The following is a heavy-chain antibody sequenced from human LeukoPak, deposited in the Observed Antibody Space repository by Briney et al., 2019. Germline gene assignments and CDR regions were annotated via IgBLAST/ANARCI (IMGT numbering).Heavy chain of an antibody. J-gene: IGHJ4*02. CDR1: GFTFSSYW. V-gene: IGHV3-74*01. CDR2: INSDGSST. CDR3: ARVVVINGTDY. D-gene: IGHD3-22*01. Sequence: GGSLRLSCAASGFTFSSYWMHWVRQAPGKGLVWVSRINSDGSSTSYADSVKGRFTIFRGNAKNTLYLQMNGLRAEDTAVYYCARVVVINGTDYWGQGTLVTVSS.